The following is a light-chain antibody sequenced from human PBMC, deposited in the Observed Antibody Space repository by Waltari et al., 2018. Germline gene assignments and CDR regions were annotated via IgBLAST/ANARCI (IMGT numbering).Light chain of an antibody. CDR2: WAS. CDR1: QSILFRSTNKNY. CDR3: QQYYSTPQT. V-gene: IGKV4-1*01. Sequence: SSQSILFRSTNKNYLAWYQQKSGQPPKLLIYWASTRESGVPDRFSGSGSGTDFTLTISRLQAEDVAVYYCQQYYSTPQTFGQGTKVEMK. J-gene: IGKJ1*01.